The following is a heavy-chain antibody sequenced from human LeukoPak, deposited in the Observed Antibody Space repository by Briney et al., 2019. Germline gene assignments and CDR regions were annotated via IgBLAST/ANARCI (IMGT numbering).Heavy chain of an antibody. V-gene: IGHV1-2*06. Sequence: ASVKVSCKAAGYTFTGYYMFWVRQAPGQGLEWMGRINPNSGGTNYAQKFQGRVTMTRDTSISTAYMELSRLRSDDTAVYYCARGGYSYGLHVDYWGQGTLVTVSS. CDR3: ARGGYSYGLHVDY. J-gene: IGHJ4*02. CDR1: GYTFTGYY. CDR2: INPNSGGT. D-gene: IGHD5-18*01.